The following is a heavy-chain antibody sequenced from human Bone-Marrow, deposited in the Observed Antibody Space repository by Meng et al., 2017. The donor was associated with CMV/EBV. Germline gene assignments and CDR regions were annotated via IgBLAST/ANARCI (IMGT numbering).Heavy chain of an antibody. Sequence: APVKVSCKASGYTFTSYYMHWVRQAPGQGLEWMGIINPSGGSTSYAQKFQGRVTISRDTSTSTVYMELSSLRSEDTAVYYCARGPRWYCSSTSCYSVRGGMDVWGQGTTVTVSS. J-gene: IGHJ6*02. D-gene: IGHD2-2*02. CDR3: ARGPRWYCSSTSCYSVRGGMDV. CDR2: INPSGGST. CDR1: GYTFTSYY. V-gene: IGHV1-46*01.